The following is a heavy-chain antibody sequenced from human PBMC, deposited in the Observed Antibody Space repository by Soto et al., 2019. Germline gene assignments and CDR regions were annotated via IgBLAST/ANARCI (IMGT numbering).Heavy chain of an antibody. J-gene: IGHJ4*02. CDR3: VGGSPFEY. D-gene: IGHD1-26*01. CDR1: GFTLTNAR. CDR2: VKSKNDGGAI. Sequence: VQLEDSGGGWVKPGGSLRLSCAGSGFTLTNARMNWVRQAPGKGLEWVGRVKSKNDGGAIDYGTPVKGRFIISRDDSKNTAYLQMNSLKIEDTGVYYCVGGSPFEYWGQGTLVTVSS. V-gene: IGHV3-15*05.